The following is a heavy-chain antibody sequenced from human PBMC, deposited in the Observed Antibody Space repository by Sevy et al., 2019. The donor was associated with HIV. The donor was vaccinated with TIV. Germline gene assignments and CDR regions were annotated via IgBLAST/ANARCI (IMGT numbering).Heavy chain of an antibody. V-gene: IGHV3-9*01. D-gene: IGHD6-19*01. CDR3: AKDTSRVVAGTGYFDY. Sequence: GGSLRLSCAASGFTFEDSAMHWVRQAPGKGLEWGSGISWNSATRGYADSVKVRFTISRDNAKNSLYLQMNSLRTEDTALYYCAKDTSRVVAGTGYFDYWGQGTLVTVSS. CDR1: GFTFEDSA. CDR2: ISWNSATR. J-gene: IGHJ4*02.